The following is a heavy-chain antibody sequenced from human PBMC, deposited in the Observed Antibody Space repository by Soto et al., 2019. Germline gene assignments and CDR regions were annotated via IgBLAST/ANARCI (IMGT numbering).Heavy chain of an antibody. CDR2: IIPSTGST. Sequence: QVQLVQSGAEVKKPGSSVKVSCKAFGGTFSTYAVSWVRQAPGQVLEWVGGIIPSTGSTNHAQKFQGRVTITADESTRTVYMELTSLRSDDTAVYYCARGGSSSDYWGQGTLVTVSS. J-gene: IGHJ4*02. D-gene: IGHD6-13*01. V-gene: IGHV1-69*12. CDR3: ARGGSSSDY. CDR1: GGTFSTYA.